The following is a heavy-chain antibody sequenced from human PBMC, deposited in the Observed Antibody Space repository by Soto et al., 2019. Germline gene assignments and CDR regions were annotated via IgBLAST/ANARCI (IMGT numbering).Heavy chain of an antibody. CDR2: ISSSSSYI. V-gene: IGHV3-21*01. CDR1: GFTFSSYS. CDR3: ARVCEITIFGGFYYYYGMDV. D-gene: IGHD3-3*01. J-gene: IGHJ6*02. Sequence: EVQLVESGGGLVKPGGSLRLSCAASGFTFSSYSMNWVRQAPGKGLEWVSSISSSSSYIYYADSVKGRFTISRDNAKNSLYLQMNSLRAEDTAVYYCARVCEITIFGGFYYYYGMDVWGQGTTVTVSS.